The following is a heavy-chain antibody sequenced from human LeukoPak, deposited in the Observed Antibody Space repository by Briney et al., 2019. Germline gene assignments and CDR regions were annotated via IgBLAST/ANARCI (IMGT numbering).Heavy chain of an antibody. CDR2: ITSDGGTT. J-gene: IGHJ4*02. V-gene: IGHV3-64D*06. Sequence: PGGSLRLSCSASGFTFNNYAMHWVRQAPGKGLEYVSAITSDGGTTYYGDSVRGRFTISRDNSKNTVYLQMSSLRPEDTAVYYCVKPGLGYFDSYYFDYWGQGTLVTVSS. D-gene: IGHD3-9*01. CDR1: GFTFNNYA. CDR3: VKPGLGYFDSYYFDY.